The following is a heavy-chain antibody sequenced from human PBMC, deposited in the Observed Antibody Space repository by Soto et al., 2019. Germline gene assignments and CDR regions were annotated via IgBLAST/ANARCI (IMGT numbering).Heavy chain of an antibody. CDR1: GGSVSSGSYY. D-gene: IGHD6-19*01. CDR3: ARRKIAVAGYNWFDP. Sequence: QVQLQESGPGLVKPSETLSLTCTVSGGSVSSGSYYWSWIRQPPGKGLEWIGYIYYSGSTNYNPSLKSRVTISVDTSKNQFSLKLSSVTAADTAVYYCARRKIAVAGYNWFDPWGQGTLVTVSS. CDR2: IYYSGST. V-gene: IGHV4-61*01. J-gene: IGHJ5*02.